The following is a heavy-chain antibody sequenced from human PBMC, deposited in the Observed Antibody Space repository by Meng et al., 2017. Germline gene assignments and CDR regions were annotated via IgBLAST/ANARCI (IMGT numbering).Heavy chain of an antibody. CDR2: IYYSGST. V-gene: IGHV4-59*01. J-gene: IGHJ5*02. CDR3: ARGGYYYDSSGELNWFDP. Sequence: SETLSLTCTVSGGSISSYYWSWIRQLPGKGLEWIGYIYYSGSTNYNPSLKSRVTISVDTSKNQFSLKLSSVTAADTAVYYCARGGYYYDSSGELNWFDPWGQGTLVTVSS. CDR1: GGSISSYY. D-gene: IGHD3-22*01.